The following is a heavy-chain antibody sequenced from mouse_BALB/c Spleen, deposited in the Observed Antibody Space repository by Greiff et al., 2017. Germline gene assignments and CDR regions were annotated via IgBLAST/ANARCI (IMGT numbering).Heavy chain of an antibody. Sequence: EVQLQQSGTVLARPGASVKMSCKASGYSFTSYWMHWVKQRPGQGLEWIGAIYPGNSDTSYNQKFKGKAKLTAVTSASTAYMELSSLTNEDSAVYYCTRWGYGNYGYFDVWGAGTTVTVSS. CDR3: TRWGYGNYGYFDV. D-gene: IGHD2-1*01. J-gene: IGHJ1*01. V-gene: IGHV1-5*01. CDR2: IYPGNSDT. CDR1: GYSFTSYW.